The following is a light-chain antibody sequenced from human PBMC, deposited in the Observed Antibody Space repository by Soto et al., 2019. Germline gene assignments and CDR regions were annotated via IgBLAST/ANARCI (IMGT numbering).Light chain of an antibody. J-gene: IGLJ2*01. CDR3: QSYDSSLSLLV. CDR2: GNS. V-gene: IGLV1-40*01. CDR1: SSNIGAGYD. Sequence: QAVVTQPPSVSGAPGQRVTISCTGSSSNIGAGYDVHWYQQLPGTAPKLLIYGNSNRPSGVPDRFSGSKSGTSASLAITGLQAEDEADYYCQSYDSSLSLLVFGRGTKLTVL.